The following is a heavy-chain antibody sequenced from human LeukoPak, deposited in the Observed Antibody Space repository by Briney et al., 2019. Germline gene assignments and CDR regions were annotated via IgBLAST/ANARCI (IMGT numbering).Heavy chain of an antibody. CDR1: GFTFSSYE. Sequence: GGSLRLSCAASGFTFSSYEMNWVRQALGKGLEWVSYISSSGTTIYYADSVRGRFTISRDNAKNSLYLQMNSLRAEDTAVYYCARDDRGYFDSGSYYMHHYWGQGTLVTVSS. D-gene: IGHD3-10*01. CDR3: ARDDRGYFDSGSYYMHHY. V-gene: IGHV3-48*03. J-gene: IGHJ4*02. CDR2: ISSSGTTI.